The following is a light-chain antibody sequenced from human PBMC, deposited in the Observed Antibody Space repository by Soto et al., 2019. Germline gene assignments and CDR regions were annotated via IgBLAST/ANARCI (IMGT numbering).Light chain of an antibody. CDR2: DAS. CDR1: QDISNY. Sequence: DIQMTQSPSSLSASVGDRVTITCQASQDISNYLNWYQQKPGRAPKLLIYDASNLETGVPSRFSGSGSGTEFTLTISSLQPDDSATYYCQQYKSYSPRTFGQGTKVDIK. V-gene: IGKV1-33*01. J-gene: IGKJ1*01. CDR3: QQYKSYSPRT.